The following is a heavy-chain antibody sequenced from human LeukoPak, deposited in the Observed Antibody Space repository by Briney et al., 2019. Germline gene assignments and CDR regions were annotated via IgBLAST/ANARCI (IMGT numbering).Heavy chain of an antibody. CDR1: GFAFDDYA. D-gene: IGHD6-19*01. CDR2: ISWNSGKI. CDR3: AKDITSGWSGGSSGYFHY. J-gene: IGHJ4*02. V-gene: IGHV3-9*01. Sequence: GRSLRLSCAASGFAFDDYAMHWVRQVPGKGLEWVSGISWNSGKIGYADSVKGRFTISRDNAKNSLYLQMNNLRAEDTAFYYCAKDITSGWSGGSSGYFHYWGQGTLVTVSS.